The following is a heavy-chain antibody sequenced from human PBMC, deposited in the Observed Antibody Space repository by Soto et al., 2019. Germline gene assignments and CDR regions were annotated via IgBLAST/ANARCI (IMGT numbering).Heavy chain of an antibody. CDR3: AKARPHYDSSRYYFDY. Sequence: GGSLRLSCAASGFTFSSYAMSWARQAPGKGLEWVSAISGSGGSTYYADSVKGRFTISRDNPKNTLYLQMNSLRAEDTAVYYCAKARPHYDSSRYYFDYWGQGTLVTVSS. CDR2: ISGSGGST. V-gene: IGHV3-23*01. CDR1: GFTFSSYA. D-gene: IGHD3-22*01. J-gene: IGHJ4*02.